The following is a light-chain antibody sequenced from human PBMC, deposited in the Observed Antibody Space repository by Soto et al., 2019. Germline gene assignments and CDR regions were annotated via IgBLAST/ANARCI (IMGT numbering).Light chain of an antibody. Sequence: QSALTQPASVSGSPGQSITISCTGTSSDVGGYNYVSWYQQHPGKAPKRMIYDVSNRPSGVSNRFSGSKSGNTASLTISGLQAEDEADYYCSSYTRRSTLVFGTGTKLTVL. J-gene: IGLJ1*01. CDR3: SSYTRRSTLV. V-gene: IGLV2-14*01. CDR2: DVS. CDR1: SSDVGGYNY.